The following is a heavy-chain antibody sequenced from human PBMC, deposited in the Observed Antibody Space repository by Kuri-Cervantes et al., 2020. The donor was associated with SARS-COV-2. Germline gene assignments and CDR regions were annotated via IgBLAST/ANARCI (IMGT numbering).Heavy chain of an antibody. D-gene: IGHD3-16*01. J-gene: IGHJ6*03. CDR1: GYSISSGYY. CDR2: IYHRGST. Sequence: LRLSCAVSGYSISSGYYWRWIRQPPGKGLEWIGSIYHRGSTYYNPSLKSRVTISVDRSKTQFSLKLTSVTAANTGVYYCARDRGGHMDVWGKGTTVTVSS. CDR3: ARDRGGHMDV. V-gene: IGHV4-38-2*02.